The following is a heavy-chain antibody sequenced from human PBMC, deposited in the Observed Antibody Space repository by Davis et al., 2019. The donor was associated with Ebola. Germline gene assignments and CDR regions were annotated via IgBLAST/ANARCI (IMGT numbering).Heavy chain of an antibody. CDR1: GGSISSYY. Sequence: MPSETLSLTCTVSGGSISSYYWSWIRQPPGKGLEWIGYIYYSGSTNYNPSLKSRVTISVDTSKNQFSLKLSSVTAADTAVYYCARSRSCTNGVCYTGWFDPWGQGTLVTVSS. J-gene: IGHJ5*02. D-gene: IGHD2-8*01. V-gene: IGHV4-59*01. CDR3: ARSRSCTNGVCYTGWFDP. CDR2: IYYSGST.